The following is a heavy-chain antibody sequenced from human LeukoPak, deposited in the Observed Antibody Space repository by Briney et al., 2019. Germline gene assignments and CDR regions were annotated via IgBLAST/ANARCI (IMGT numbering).Heavy chain of an antibody. J-gene: IGHJ3*02. D-gene: IGHD5-18*01. CDR3: ARDKVDTALLFDAFDI. Sequence: PSQTLSLTCTVSGDSISSGDYYWSWIRQPPGKGLEWIGYIYYSGSTNYNPSLKSRVTISVDTSKNQFSLKLTSVTAADTAVYYCARDKVDTALLFDAFDIWGQGTMVTVSS. CDR1: GDSISSGDYY. V-gene: IGHV4-61*08. CDR2: IYYSGST.